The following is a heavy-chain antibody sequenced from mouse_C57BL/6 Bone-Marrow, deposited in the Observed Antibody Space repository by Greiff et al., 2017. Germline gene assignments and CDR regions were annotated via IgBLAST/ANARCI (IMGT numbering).Heavy chain of an antibody. Sequence: EVHLVESGGGLVKPGGSLKLSCAASGFTFSDYGMHWVRQAPEKGLEWVAYISSGSSTIYYADTVKGRFTISRDNAKNTLFLQMTSLRSEDTAMYYCARTHYGSRSWYFDVWGTGTTVTVSS. CDR2: ISSGSSTI. V-gene: IGHV5-17*01. CDR3: ARTHYGSRSWYFDV. CDR1: GFTFSDYG. J-gene: IGHJ1*03. D-gene: IGHD1-1*01.